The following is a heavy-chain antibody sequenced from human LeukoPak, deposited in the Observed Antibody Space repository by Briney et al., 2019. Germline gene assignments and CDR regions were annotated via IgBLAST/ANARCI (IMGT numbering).Heavy chain of an antibody. D-gene: IGHD3-22*01. CDR3: ARARYYYDSSGYKTYYFDY. J-gene: IGHJ4*02. V-gene: IGHV4-34*01. Sequence: KPSETLSLTCAVYGGSFSGYYWSWICQPPGKGLEWIGEINHSGSTNYNPSLKSRVTISVDTSKNQFSLKLSSVTAADTAVYYCARARYYYDSSGYKTYYFDYWGQGTLVTVSS. CDR2: INHSGST. CDR1: GGSFSGYY.